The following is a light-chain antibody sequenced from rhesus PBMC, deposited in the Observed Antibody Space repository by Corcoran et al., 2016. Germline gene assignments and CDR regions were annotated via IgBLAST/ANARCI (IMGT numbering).Light chain of an antibody. CDR3: QQYNNWLFT. Sequence: ETVVTQSPATLSLSPGERATLSCRASQSVGSNLAWYQQKPGQAPKLLIYDAASRATGIPDRFSGSGSGTEFTLTISSLEPEDVGLYHCQQYNNWLFTFGPGTKLDIK. V-gene: IGKV3-42*02. J-gene: IGKJ3*01. CDR1: QSVGSN. CDR2: DAA.